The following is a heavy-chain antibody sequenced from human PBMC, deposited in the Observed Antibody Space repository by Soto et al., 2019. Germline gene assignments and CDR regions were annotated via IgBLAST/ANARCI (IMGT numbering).Heavy chain of an antibody. CDR2: IKSKTDGGTT. D-gene: IGHD3-3*01. CDR1: GFTFSNAW. V-gene: IGHV3-15*01. Sequence: EVQLVESGGGLVKPGGSLRLSCAASGFTFSNAWMSWVRQAPGKGLEWVGRIKSKTDGGTTDYAAPVKGRFTISRDDSKNTLYLQMNSLKTEDTAVYYCTTDLGGIFGVDRGPGPFDYWGQGTLVTVSS. CDR3: TTDLGGIFGVDRGPGPFDY. J-gene: IGHJ4*02.